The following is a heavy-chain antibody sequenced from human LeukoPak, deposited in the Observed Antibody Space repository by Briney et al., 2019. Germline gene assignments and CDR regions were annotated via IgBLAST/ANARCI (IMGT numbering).Heavy chain of an antibody. CDR2: IKQGGSEK. J-gene: IGHJ4*02. CDR3: TTVVVVVVAANVEGY. V-gene: IGHV3-7*03. Sequence: PGGSLRLSCAASGFTFDTYWMSWVRQAPGKGLEWVANIKQGGSEKDYVDSVKGRFTISRDNAKNSLYLQMNSLKTEDTAVYYCTTVVVVVVAANVEGYWGQGTLVTVSS. CDR1: GFTFDTYW. D-gene: IGHD2-15*01.